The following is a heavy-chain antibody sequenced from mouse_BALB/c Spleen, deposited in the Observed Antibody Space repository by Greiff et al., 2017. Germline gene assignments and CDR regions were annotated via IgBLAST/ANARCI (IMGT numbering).Heavy chain of an antibody. CDR1: GFTFSSYT. J-gene: IGHJ4*01. CDR2: ISNGGGST. V-gene: IGHV5-12-2*01. D-gene: IGHD5-5*01. CDR3: ARRTTPMDY. Sequence: EVQRVESGGGLVQPGGSLKLSCAASGFTFSSYTMSWVRQTPEKRLEWVAYISNGGGSTYYPDTVKGRFTISRDNAKNTLYLQMSSLKSEDTAMYYCARRTTPMDYWGQGTSVTVSS.